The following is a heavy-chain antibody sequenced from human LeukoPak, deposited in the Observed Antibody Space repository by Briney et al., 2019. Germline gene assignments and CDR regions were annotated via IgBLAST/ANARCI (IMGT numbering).Heavy chain of an antibody. CDR2: MNPNSGNT. V-gene: IGHV1-8*02. CDR1: GGTFSSYA. D-gene: IGHD3-22*01. Sequence: ASVKVSCKASGGTFSSYAINWVRQATGQGLEWMGWMNPNSGNTGYAQKFQGRVTMTRNTSISTAYMELSSLRSEDAAVYYCARGPSRGYYYYYWGQGTLVTVSS. J-gene: IGHJ4*02. CDR3: ARGPSRGYYYYY.